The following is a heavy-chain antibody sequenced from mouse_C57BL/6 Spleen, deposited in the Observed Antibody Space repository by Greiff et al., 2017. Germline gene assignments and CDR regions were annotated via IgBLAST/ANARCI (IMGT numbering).Heavy chain of an antibody. Sequence: QVHVKQSGAELVRPGASVTLSCKASGYTFTDYEMHWVKQTPVHGLEWIGAIDPETGGTAYNQKFKGKAILTADKSSSTAYMELRSLTSEDSAVYYCTRPLLGVWGTGTTVTVSS. V-gene: IGHV1-15*01. D-gene: IGHD1-1*01. J-gene: IGHJ1*03. CDR2: IDPETGGT. CDR3: TRPLLGV. CDR1: GYTFTDYE.